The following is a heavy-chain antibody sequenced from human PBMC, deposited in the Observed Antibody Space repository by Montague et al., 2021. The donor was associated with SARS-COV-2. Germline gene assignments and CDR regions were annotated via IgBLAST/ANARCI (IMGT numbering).Heavy chain of an antibody. Sequence: PALVKPTQTLTLTCTFSGFSLSTSGVGVGWIRQPPGTALEWLALVYWDDDKRYSPSLKSRLTITKDTPKNQVVLTMTNMDPVETATYYCAHRPGGWNLYYLDYWGQGALVTVSS. CDR3: AHRPGGWNLYYLDY. J-gene: IGHJ4*02. CDR2: VYWDDDK. V-gene: IGHV2-5*02. D-gene: IGHD1-1*01. CDR1: GFSLSTSGVG.